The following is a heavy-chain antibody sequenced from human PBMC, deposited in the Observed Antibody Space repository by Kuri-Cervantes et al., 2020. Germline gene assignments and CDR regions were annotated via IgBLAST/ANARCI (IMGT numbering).Heavy chain of an antibody. Sequence: ESLKISCVASGFTFDDYAMHWVRQPPGKGLEWIGSIYHSGSTYYNPSLKSRITISVDTSKNQFFLKLSSVTAADTAVYYCARSTYYYDSSGYDWGQGTLVTVSS. CDR2: IYHSGST. D-gene: IGHD3-22*01. CDR3: ARSTYYYDSSGYD. J-gene: IGHJ4*02. CDR1: GFTFDDYA. V-gene: IGHV4-38-2*01.